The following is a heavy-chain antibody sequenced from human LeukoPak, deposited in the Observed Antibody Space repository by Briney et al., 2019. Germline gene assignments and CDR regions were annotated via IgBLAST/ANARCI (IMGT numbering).Heavy chain of an antibody. V-gene: IGHV4-61*01. CDR3: AREPYCYGSGSYVDY. CDR2: IYYSGST. Sequence: SETLSLTCTVSGGSVTSGSYFWSWIRQPPGKGLEWIGYIYYSGSTNYNPSLRSRVTISVDTSKNQFSLKLSSVTAADTAVYYCAREPYCYGSGSYVDYWGQGTLVTVSS. D-gene: IGHD3-10*01. CDR1: GGSVTSGSYF. J-gene: IGHJ4*02.